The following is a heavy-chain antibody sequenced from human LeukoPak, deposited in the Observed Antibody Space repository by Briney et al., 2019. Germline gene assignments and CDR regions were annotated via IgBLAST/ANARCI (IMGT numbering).Heavy chain of an antibody. J-gene: IGHJ3*02. D-gene: IGHD3-22*01. CDR3: ARATFYYDNDAFDI. V-gene: IGHV1-2*02. CDR2: INPNSGGT. CDR1: GYTFTGYY. Sequence: ASVKVSCKASGYTFTGYYMHWVRQAPGQGLEWMGWINPNSGGTNYAQKFQGRVTMTRDTSTSTAYMELSRLRSDDTAVYYCARATFYYDNDAFDIWGQGTMVTVSS.